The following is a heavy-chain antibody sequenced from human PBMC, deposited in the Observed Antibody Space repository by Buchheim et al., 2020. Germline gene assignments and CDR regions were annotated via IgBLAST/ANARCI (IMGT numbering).Heavy chain of an antibody. Sequence: QGQLVESGGGVVQPGTSLRLSCAASGFTFSNYGMHWVRQAPGRGLEWVAVISYDGSKTYYADSVKGRFTISRDNLRNTLYLQMNNLRDEDTALYYCANTRWSVYDSNTYNWGQGTL. CDR3: ANTRWSVYDSNTYN. J-gene: IGHJ4*02. D-gene: IGHD3-3*01. CDR2: ISYDGSKT. CDR1: GFTFSNYG. V-gene: IGHV3-30*18.